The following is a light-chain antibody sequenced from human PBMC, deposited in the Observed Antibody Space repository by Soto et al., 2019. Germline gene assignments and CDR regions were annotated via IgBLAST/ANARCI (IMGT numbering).Light chain of an antibody. J-gene: IGLJ7*01. Sequence: QSALTQPPSASGSPGQSVTISCTGTSSDVGGYKSVSWYQQHPGKAPKLLIYEVSRRPSGVPDRFSGSKSGNTASLIVSGLQAEDEADYYCSSYAGNDRRVFGGGTQLTVL. CDR1: SSDVGGYKS. CDR2: EVS. V-gene: IGLV2-8*01. CDR3: SSYAGNDRRV.